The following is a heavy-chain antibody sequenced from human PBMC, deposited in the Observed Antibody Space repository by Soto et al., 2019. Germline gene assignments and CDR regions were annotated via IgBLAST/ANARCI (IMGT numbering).Heavy chain of an antibody. V-gene: IGHV4-34*01. Sequence: SETLSLTCAVYGGSFRGYYWSWIRQPPGKGLEWIGEINHSGSTNYNPSLKSRVTISVDTSKNQFSLKLSSVTAADTAVYYCARGSPYQLLSVYYYYYMDVWGKGTTVS. CDR2: INHSGST. CDR1: GGSFRGYY. J-gene: IGHJ6*03. D-gene: IGHD2-2*01. CDR3: ARGSPYQLLSVYYYYYMDV.